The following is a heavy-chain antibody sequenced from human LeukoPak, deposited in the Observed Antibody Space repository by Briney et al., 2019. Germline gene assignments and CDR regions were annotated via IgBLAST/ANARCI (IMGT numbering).Heavy chain of an antibody. D-gene: IGHD3-9*01. CDR2: ISSSSSYI. CDR3: AREGRHYDILTGYYPVGGDY. V-gene: IGHV3-21*01. J-gene: IGHJ4*02. CDR1: GFTFSSYS. Sequence: GGSLRLSYAASGFTFSSYSMNWVRQAPGKGLEWVSSISSSSSYIYYADSVKGRFTISRDNAKNSLYLQMNSLRAEDTAVYYCAREGRHYDILTGYYPVGGDYWGQGTLVTVSS.